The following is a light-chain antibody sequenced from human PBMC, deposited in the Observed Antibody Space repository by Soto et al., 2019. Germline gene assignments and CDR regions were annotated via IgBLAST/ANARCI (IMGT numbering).Light chain of an antibody. V-gene: IGKV4-1*01. J-gene: IGKJ1*01. CDR2: WAS. CDR3: QQYYTTPQS. CDR1: QSVLHSSNNKNY. Sequence: IVMTQSPDSLAVSLGERATINCKSSQSVLHSSNNKNYLAWYQQKPGQPPKLLIAWASTRESGVPDRFSGSGSGTDFTLTISSLQAEDVAVYHCQQYYTTPQSFAQGTKVEIK.